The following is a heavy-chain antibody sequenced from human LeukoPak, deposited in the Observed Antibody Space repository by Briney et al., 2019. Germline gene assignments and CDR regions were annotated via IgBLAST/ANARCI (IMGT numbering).Heavy chain of an antibody. D-gene: IGHD6-6*01. CDR1: GFTFSSYS. Sequence: PGGSLRLSCAASGFTFSSYSMNWVRQAPGKGLEWVSSISSSSSYIYYADSVKGRFTISRDNAKNSLYLQMNSLRAEDTAVYYCARGGGIAARPMDYWGQGTLVTVSS. V-gene: IGHV3-21*01. J-gene: IGHJ4*02. CDR3: ARGGGIAARPMDY. CDR2: ISSSSSYI.